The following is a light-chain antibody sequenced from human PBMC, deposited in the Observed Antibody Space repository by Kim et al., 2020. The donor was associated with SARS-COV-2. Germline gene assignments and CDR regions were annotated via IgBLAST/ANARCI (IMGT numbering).Light chain of an antibody. Sequence: DIQMTQSPSSLSASVGDRVTITCRASQGISSCLAWYQHKPEKVPKHLIYAASNVQSGIPSKFSGSGSGTEFTLSISSLQPEDFATYYCQQYADYPRTFVQGTKVDI. V-gene: IGKV1D-16*01. CDR2: AAS. CDR3: QQYADYPRT. CDR1: QGISSC. J-gene: IGKJ1*01.